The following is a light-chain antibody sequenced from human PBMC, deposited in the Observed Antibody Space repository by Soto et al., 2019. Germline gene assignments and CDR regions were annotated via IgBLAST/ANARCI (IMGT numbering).Light chain of an antibody. V-gene: IGLV2-11*01. CDR2: DVS. J-gene: IGLJ1*01. CDR3: CSYAGSYTLYV. CDR1: SSDVGGYNY. Sequence: LTQPRSVSGSPGQSVTISCTGTSSDVGGYNYVSWYQQHPGKAPKLMIYDVSKRPSGVPDRFSGSKSGNTASLTISGLQAEDEADYYCCSYAGSYTLYVFGTGTKVTV.